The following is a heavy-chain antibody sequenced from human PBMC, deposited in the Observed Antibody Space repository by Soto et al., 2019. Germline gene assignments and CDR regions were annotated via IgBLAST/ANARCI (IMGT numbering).Heavy chain of an antibody. CDR1: GYTFTSYA. D-gene: IGHD2-21*02. Sequence: RPSVKVSCKASGYTFTSYAMHWVRQAPGQRLEWMGWINAGNGNTKYSQKFQGRVTITRDTSASTAYMELSSLRSEDTAVYYCARSIVVVTTADYWGQGTLVTVSS. J-gene: IGHJ4*02. CDR3: ARSIVVVTTADY. CDR2: INAGNGNT. V-gene: IGHV1-3*01.